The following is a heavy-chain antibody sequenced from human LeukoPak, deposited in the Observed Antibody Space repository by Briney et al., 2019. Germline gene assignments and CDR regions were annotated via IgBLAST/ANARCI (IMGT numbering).Heavy chain of an antibody. Sequence: ASVRVSCKASGYTFTGYYMHWVRQAPGQGLEWMGWINPNSGGTNYAQKFQGRVTMTRDTSISTAYMELSRLRSDDTAVYYCASGIAAAAHAFDIWGQGTMVTVSS. J-gene: IGHJ3*02. CDR3: ASGIAAAAHAFDI. CDR2: INPNSGGT. D-gene: IGHD6-13*01. CDR1: GYTFTGYY. V-gene: IGHV1-2*02.